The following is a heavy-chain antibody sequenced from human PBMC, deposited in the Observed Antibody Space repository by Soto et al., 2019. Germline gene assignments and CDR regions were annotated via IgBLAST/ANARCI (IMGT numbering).Heavy chain of an antibody. Sequence: QVQLQESGPGLVKPSETLSLTCTVSGGSISSYYWSWIRQPPGKGLEWIGYIYYSGSTNYNPSLKGRVTISVDTSKNQFSLKLSSVTAADTAVYYCAGRYGSCFDIWGQGTMVTVSS. V-gene: IGHV4-59*08. J-gene: IGHJ3*02. CDR2: IYYSGST. CDR3: AGRYGSCFDI. CDR1: GGSISSYY. D-gene: IGHD3-10*01.